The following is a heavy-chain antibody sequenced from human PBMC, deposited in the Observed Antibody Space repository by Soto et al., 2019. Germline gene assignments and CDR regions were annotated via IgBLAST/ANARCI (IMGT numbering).Heavy chain of an antibody. V-gene: IGHV4-59*01. CDR1: GGSISSYY. D-gene: IGHD6-13*01. Sequence: PSETLSLTCTVSGGSISSYYWSWIRQPPGKGLEWIGYIYYSGSTNYNPSLKSRVTISVDTSKNQFSLKLSSVTAADTAVYYRARDLGIGIAAAGGTSNSGHYYYYGMDVWGQGTTVTVSS. J-gene: IGHJ6*02. CDR3: ARDLGIGIAAAGGTSNSGHYYYYGMDV. CDR2: IYYSGST.